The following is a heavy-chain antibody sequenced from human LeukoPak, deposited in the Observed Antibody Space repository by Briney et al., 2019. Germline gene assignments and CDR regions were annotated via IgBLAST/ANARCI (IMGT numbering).Heavy chain of an antibody. CDR1: GGSIGRYY. J-gene: IGHJ4*02. V-gene: IGHV4-59*01. Sequence: SETLSLTCTVSGGSIGRYYWSWIRQPPGKGLEWIGYIYYSGSTNYNPSLKSRVTISVDTSKNQFSLKLSSVTAADTAVYYCARHCYDSSGYYYFDYWGQGTLVTVSS. CDR3: ARHCYDSSGYYYFDY. D-gene: IGHD3-22*01. CDR2: IYYSGST.